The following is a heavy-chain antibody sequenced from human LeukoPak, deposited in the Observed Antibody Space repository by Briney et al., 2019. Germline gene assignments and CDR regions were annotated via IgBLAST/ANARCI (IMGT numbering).Heavy chain of an antibody. V-gene: IGHV1-2*02. CDR2: INPYSGGT. CDR1: GYTFTDYY. CDR3: ARRRRVRGGPPGYYFDY. Sequence: ASVKVSCKASGYTFTDYYLHWVRQAPGQGLEWMGWINPYSGGTNYAPKFQGRVTMTRDTSFSTAYMELSRLRSDDTAVYYCARRRRVRGGPPGYYFDYWGQGTLVTVSS. D-gene: IGHD3-10*01. J-gene: IGHJ4*02.